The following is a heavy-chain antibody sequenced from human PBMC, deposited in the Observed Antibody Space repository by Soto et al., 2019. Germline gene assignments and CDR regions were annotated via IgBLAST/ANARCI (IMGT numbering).Heavy chain of an antibody. CDR2: IYYSGST. V-gene: IGHV4-31*03. D-gene: IGHD3-3*01. J-gene: IGHJ5*02. CDR1: GGSISSGGYY. Sequence: PSETLSLTCTVSGGSISSGGYYWSWTRQHPGKGLEWIGYIYYSGSTYYNPSLKSRVTISVDTSKNQFSLKLSSVTAADTAVYYCARGAGGNYDFWSGNWFDPWGQGTLVTVSS. CDR3: ARGAGGNYDFWSGNWFDP.